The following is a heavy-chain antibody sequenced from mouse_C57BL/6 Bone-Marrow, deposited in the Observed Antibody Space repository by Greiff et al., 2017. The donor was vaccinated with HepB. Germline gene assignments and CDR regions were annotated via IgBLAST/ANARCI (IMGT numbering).Heavy chain of an antibody. CDR3: VRQIYYYGLYYFDY. Sequence: EVKLQESGGGLVQPKGSLKLSCAASGFSFNTYAMNWVRQAPGKGLEWVARIRSKSNNYATYYAESVKDRFTISRDDSESMLYLQMNNLKTEDTAMYYCVRQIYYYGLYYFDYWGQGTTLTVSS. J-gene: IGHJ2*01. CDR2: IRSKSNNYAT. D-gene: IGHD1-1*01. CDR1: GFSFNTYA. V-gene: IGHV10-1*01.